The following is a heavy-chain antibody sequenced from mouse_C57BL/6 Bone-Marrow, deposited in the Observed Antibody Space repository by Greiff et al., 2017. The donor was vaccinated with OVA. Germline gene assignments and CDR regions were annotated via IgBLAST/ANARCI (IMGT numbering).Heavy chain of an antibody. D-gene: IGHD1-1*01. J-gene: IGHJ4*01. CDR1: GFNIKDYY. V-gene: IGHV14-2*01. CDR2: IDPEDGET. CDR3: ARGEDTTVVRAMDY. Sequence: EVQRVESGAELVKPGASVKLSCTASGFNIKDYYMHWVKQRTEQGLEWIGRIDPEDGETKYAPKFQGKATITADTSSNTAYLQLSSLTSEDTAVYYCARGEDTTVVRAMDYWGQGTSVTVSS.